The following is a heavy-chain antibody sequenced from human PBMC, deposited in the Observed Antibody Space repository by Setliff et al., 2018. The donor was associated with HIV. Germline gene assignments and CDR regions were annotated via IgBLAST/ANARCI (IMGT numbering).Heavy chain of an antibody. Sequence: GASVKVSCKALGYTFTSYGLNWVRQDPGQGLEWMGGINTKTGNPTYAQGFTGRFGFSLDTSVSTEHLQISSLKAEDTAVYYCARMATVYYYYMDVWGKGTTVTVSS. CDR3: ARMATVYYYYMDV. V-gene: IGHV7-4-1*02. J-gene: IGHJ6*03. D-gene: IGHD4-4*01. CDR1: GYTFTSYG. CDR2: INTKTGNP.